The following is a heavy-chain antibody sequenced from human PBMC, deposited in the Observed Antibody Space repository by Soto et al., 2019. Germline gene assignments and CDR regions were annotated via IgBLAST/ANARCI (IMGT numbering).Heavy chain of an antibody. CDR1: GDTFSFYT. CDR3: ATSYGSGYRAFDY. J-gene: IGHJ4*02. V-gene: IGHV1-69*02. Sequence: QVQLVQSGAEVKKPGSSVKVSCKASGDTFSFYTINWVRQAPGLGLEWVGRINPILSMANYAEKFKGRVTMNADKSTNTAYMELRSLRSEDTAMYYCATSYGSGYRAFDYWGQVALVTVSS. CDR2: INPILSMA. D-gene: IGHD3-10*01.